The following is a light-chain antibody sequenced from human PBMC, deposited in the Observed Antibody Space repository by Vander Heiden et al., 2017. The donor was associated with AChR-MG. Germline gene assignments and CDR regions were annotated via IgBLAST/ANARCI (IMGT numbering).Light chain of an antibody. CDR3: AAWDDSLSGPV. CDR1: SSNLGSNY. V-gene: IGLV1-47*02. CDR2: SNN. J-gene: IGLJ3*02. Sequence: QTVLPQPPSASGTPGHSVTSPCSGSSSNLGSNYVYWYQQLPGTAPELLIYSNNQRPSGVPDRFSGSKSGTSASRAISGLRSEDEADYYCAAWDDSLSGPVFGGGTKLTVL.